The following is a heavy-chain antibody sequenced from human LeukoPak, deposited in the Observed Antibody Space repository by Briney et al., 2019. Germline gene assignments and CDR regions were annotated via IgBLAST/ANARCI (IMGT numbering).Heavy chain of an antibody. CDR2: INRDGTGT. J-gene: IGHJ4*02. V-gene: IGHV3-74*01. D-gene: IGHD6-19*01. CDR3: ARGLSYAVAYGDY. CDR1: GFIFTDYW. Sequence: GGSLRLSCAPSGFIFTDYWFHWVRHTPGQGLVWVAAINRDGTGTSHADSVRGRFTVPRDNAKNTLYLQLNSLRADDTAVYYCARGLSYAVAYGDYWGQGTLVTVSS.